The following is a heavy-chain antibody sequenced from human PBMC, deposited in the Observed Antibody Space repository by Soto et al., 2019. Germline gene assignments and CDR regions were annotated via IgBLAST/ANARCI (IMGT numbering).Heavy chain of an antibody. J-gene: IGHJ4*02. V-gene: IGHV6-1*01. CDR2: TYYRSKWYN. D-gene: IGHD2-15*01. CDR3: ARVQYGSGGSCYSGLDY. CDR1: GDSVSSNRAA. Sequence: SQALSITCAISGDSVSSNRAAWNWFRQSPSRGLEWLGRTYYRSKWYNDYAVSVKSRITTNPATSKNQGSLQLNSVTPEDTAVYYCARVQYGSGGSCYSGLDYWGQGTLVTVSS.